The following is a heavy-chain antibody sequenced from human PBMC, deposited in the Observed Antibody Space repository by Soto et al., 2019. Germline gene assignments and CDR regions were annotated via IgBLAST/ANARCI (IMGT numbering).Heavy chain of an antibody. CDR2: INPNNGVT. J-gene: IGHJ4*02. V-gene: IGHV1-2*02. Sequence: PRASVKVSCKASGYMFTGFYLHWVRQAPGQGLEWMGWINPNNGVTTYAKNFQGRVTMTRDSSISTAYMELSSLRSDDTAVYFCAAAAIPVAGRHPDFWGQGTVVTVSS. CDR3: AAAAIPVAGRHPDF. D-gene: IGHD6-19*01. CDR1: GYMFTGFY.